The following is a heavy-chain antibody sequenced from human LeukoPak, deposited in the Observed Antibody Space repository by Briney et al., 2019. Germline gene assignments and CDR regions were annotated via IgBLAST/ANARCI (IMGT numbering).Heavy chain of an antibody. CDR1: GYTFTVYY. CDR3: ARSLQQLVIE. J-gene: IGHJ4*02. D-gene: IGHD6-13*01. Sequence: ASMKVSCTASGYTFTVYYIHWVRQAPGQGLEWMGWINTNSGATNYAQKFQGRVTMTRDTSISTAYLELSRLRSDDTAVYYCARSLQQLVIEWGQGTLVTVSS. V-gene: IGHV1-2*02. CDR2: INTNSGAT.